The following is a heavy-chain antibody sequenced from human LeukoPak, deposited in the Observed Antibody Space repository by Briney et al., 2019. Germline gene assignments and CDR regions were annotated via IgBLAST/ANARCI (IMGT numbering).Heavy chain of an antibody. CDR1: GGSIRSSYYY. J-gene: IGHJ4*02. V-gene: IGHV4-39*07. Sequence: SETLSLTCTVSGGSIRSSYYYWGWIRQPPGKGLEWIGSIYDSGSTYYNPSLKSRVTISVDTSKNQLSLKLSSVTAADAAVYYCARSDGAGATDYWGQGTLVTVSS. CDR3: ARSDGAGATDY. D-gene: IGHD1-26*01. CDR2: IYDSGST.